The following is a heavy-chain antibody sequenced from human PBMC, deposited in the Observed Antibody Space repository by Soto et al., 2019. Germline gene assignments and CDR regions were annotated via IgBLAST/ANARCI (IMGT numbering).Heavy chain of an antibody. V-gene: IGHV4-4*09. J-gene: IGHJ5*02. D-gene: IGHD3-9*01. CDR1: GGSISSGY. Sequence: PSGTLSRTCSVSGGSISSGYWTWIRHPPGKGLAWMGYIYIGGSINYNPSLKSRVIISVDTAKYQFSLSLSSVTAADTAVYYCTGAYYDIDCYILDPLGQGTSVTVSS. CDR3: TGAYYDIDCYILDP. CDR2: IYIGGSI.